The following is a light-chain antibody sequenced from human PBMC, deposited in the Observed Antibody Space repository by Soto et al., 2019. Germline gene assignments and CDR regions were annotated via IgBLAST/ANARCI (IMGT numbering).Light chain of an antibody. CDR2: DVS. Sequence: QPALTQPASVSVSPGQSITISCTGTSSDVGAYNYDSWYQQYPGEAPKVIIYDVSHRPAGVSNRFSGSKSGNTASLTISGLQTQDEADYYCSSYTSATTYVFGTGTKVTVL. CDR1: SSDVGAYNY. CDR3: SSYTSATTYV. J-gene: IGLJ1*01. V-gene: IGLV2-14*01.